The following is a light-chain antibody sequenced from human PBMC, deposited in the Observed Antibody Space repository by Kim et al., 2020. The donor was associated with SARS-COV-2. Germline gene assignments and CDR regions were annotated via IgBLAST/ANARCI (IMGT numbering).Light chain of an antibody. Sequence: GQKVTISCSGDSSNVGTNYVSWYQQLPGTAPHLLIYDNNERPSGIPDRFSGSKSGTSATLGITGLQTGDEADYYCGTWDSSLTAVVFGGGTQLTVL. CDR1: SSNVGTNY. CDR2: DNN. V-gene: IGLV1-51*01. CDR3: GTWDSSLTAVV. J-gene: IGLJ2*01.